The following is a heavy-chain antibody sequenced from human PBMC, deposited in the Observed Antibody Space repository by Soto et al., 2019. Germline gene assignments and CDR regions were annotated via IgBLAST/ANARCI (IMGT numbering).Heavy chain of an antibody. V-gene: IGHV3-23*01. Sequence: GGSLRLSCTASGFTFTNYAMSWARQAPGKGLEWVSAISGSGVRTYYADSVKGRFTISRDNSKNTLDLQMNSLRAEDTAIYYCAKDHAREQFVRGENWFDSWGQGTLVTVSS. J-gene: IGHJ5*01. D-gene: IGHD6-6*01. CDR3: AKDHAREQFVRGENWFDS. CDR2: ISGSGVRT. CDR1: GFTFTNYA.